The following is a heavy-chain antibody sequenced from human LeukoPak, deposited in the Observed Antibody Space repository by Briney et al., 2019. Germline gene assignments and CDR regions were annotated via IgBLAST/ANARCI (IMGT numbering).Heavy chain of an antibody. V-gene: IGHV1-18*01. CDR1: GYTFTSYG. J-gene: IGHJ4*02. D-gene: IGHD3-22*01. CDR3: ARSLHYYDSSGYYFDC. Sequence: ASVKVSCKASGYTFTSYGISWVRQAPGQGLEWMGWISAYNGNTNYAQKLQGRVTMTTDASTSTAYMELRSLRSDDTAVYYCARSLHYYDSSGYYFDCWGQGTLVTVSS. CDR2: ISAYNGNT.